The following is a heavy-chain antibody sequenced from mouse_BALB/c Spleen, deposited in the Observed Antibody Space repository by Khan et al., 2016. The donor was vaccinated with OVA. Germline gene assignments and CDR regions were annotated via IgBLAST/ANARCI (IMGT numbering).Heavy chain of an antibody. CDR1: GYTLTNYG. J-gene: IGHJ3*01. D-gene: IGHD2-1*01. CDR3: ARSNGNYWFAY. V-gene: IGHV9-3-1*01. CDR2: INTYTGEP. Sequence: QIQLVQSGPELKKPGETVKISCNASGYTLTNYGMNWVKQAPGTGLKWMGWINTYTGEPTFADDFKGRFAFSLATSASTAYLQINNLKNEDTATYFCARSNGNYWFAYWGQGTLVTVSA.